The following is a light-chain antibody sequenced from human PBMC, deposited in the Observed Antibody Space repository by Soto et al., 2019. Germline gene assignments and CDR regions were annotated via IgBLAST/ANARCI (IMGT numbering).Light chain of an antibody. J-gene: IGLJ3*02. CDR3: CSYATSNTLV. CDR1: SSNIGSNT. CDR2: SNN. Sequence: QSVLTQPPSASGTPGQRVTISCSGSSSNIGSNTVNWYQQLPGTAPKLLIYSNNQRPSGVPDRFSGSKSGTSASLAISGLQSEDEADYYCCSYATSNTLVFGGGTQLTVL. V-gene: IGLV1-44*01.